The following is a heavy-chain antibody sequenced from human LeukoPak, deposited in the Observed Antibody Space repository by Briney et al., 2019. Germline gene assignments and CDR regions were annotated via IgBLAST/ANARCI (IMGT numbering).Heavy chain of an antibody. V-gene: IGHV1-3*01. Sequence: GASVKVSCKASGYTFSSHAVHWVRQAPGQRLEWMGWINAGNGDTKYSQKFQDRVTITRDTSASTAYMELSSLRSEDTAGYYCAIHCSGGSCSRSYYFDYWGQGTRVTVSS. CDR2: INAGNGDT. D-gene: IGHD2-15*01. J-gene: IGHJ4*02. CDR3: AIHCSGGSCSRSYYFDY. CDR1: GYTFSSHA.